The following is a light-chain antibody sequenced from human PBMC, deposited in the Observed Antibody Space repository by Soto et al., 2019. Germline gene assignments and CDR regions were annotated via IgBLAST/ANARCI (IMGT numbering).Light chain of an antibody. J-gene: IGKJ3*01. CDR3: QQYDGAPLT. V-gene: IGKV3-20*01. Sequence: EIVLTQSPDTLSLSPGERATLFCRASLILSINSLAWYQQKPGQAPRLLIYAASTRHTGIPDRFTGSGSGTYFSLTINRLEPEDFAVYFCQQYDGAPLTFGPGTKVYVK. CDR2: AAS. CDR1: LILSINS.